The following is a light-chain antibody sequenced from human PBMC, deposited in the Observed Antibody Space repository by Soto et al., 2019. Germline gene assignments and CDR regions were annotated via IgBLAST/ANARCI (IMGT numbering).Light chain of an antibody. V-gene: IGKV1-39*01. CDR1: QSLSAH. CDR3: QQGYSTALK. J-gene: IGKJ4*02. Sequence: DIQRTQSPSSMSASVGDRGTISCRASQSLSAHLNCYQYKPANDHNLLIYAASSLQSGVPSGFSGSGSGTDFTLTICSLQLEDFATNYRQQGYSTALKCGGGTKVEFK. CDR2: AAS.